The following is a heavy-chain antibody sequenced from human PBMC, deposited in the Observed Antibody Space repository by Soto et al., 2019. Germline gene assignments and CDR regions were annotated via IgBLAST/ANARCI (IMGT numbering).Heavy chain of an antibody. CDR2: IHVNVKTT. Sequence: LRLSCAASGFTFSSYEMMWVRQAPGKGLEWVSYIHVNVKTTYYPDSVKGRFTISRDNAKNSMYLQMNSLRAGDTAVYYCATSLSGYYYIFWRQGPLVT. D-gene: IGHD3-22*01. V-gene: IGHV3-48*03. CDR1: GFTFSSYE. CDR3: ATSLSGYYYIF. J-gene: IGHJ4*02.